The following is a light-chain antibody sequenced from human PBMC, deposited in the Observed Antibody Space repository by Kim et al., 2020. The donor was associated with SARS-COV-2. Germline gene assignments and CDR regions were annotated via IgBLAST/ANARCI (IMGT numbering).Light chain of an antibody. Sequence: WPPGEMAPLTCRASENVASNYLAWYQQRPGQPPRLLIYGASTRATGIPDRFSGGGSGTGLTLTISRLEPEDFAVYYCQQYADSPTFGQGTKVDIK. CDR3: QQYADSPT. J-gene: IGKJ1*01. CDR2: GAS. V-gene: IGKV3-20*01. CDR1: ENVASNY.